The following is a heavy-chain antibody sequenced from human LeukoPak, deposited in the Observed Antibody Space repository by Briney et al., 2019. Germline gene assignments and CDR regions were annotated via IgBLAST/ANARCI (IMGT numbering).Heavy chain of an antibody. D-gene: IGHD3-22*01. CDR2: ISTNGDTT. J-gene: IGHJ4*02. CDR1: GGSFSGYY. V-gene: IGHV3-23*01. Sequence: ETLSLTCAVYGGSFSGYYWSWIRQPPGKGLEWVSGISTNGDTTYYVDSVRGRFTISRDNSKNSVFLQMNSLRDADTAVYYCVKDFWPARDGGGYYSPFEYWGEGTLVTVSS. CDR3: VKDFWPARDGGGYYSPFEY.